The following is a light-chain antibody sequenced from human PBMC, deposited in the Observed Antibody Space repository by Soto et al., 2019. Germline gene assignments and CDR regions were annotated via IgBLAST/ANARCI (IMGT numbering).Light chain of an antibody. J-gene: IGKJ4*01. V-gene: IGKV3-15*01. CDR2: GAS. CDR1: QSVRSN. CDR3: QQRSNWLT. Sequence: EVVMTQSPATLSVSPGERVTLSCRASQSVRSNLAWYQQKPGQSPRLLIYGASTRATGIPARFSGSGSGTEFTLTISSLQSEDFAVYYCQQRSNWLTFGGGTKVEIK.